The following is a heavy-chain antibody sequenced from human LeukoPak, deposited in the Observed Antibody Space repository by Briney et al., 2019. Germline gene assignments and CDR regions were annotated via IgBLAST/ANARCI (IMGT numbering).Heavy chain of an antibody. CDR1: GGSISSGSYY. CDR2: IYTSGST. J-gene: IGHJ4*02. CDR3: ARASITYFYESSALE. Sequence: SETLSLTCTVSGGSISSGSYYWSWIRQPAGKGLEWIGRIYTSGSTNYNPSLKSRVTISVDTSKNQFSLKLSSVTAAPPPLYSCARASITYFYESSALEWGQGTLVTVSS. V-gene: IGHV4-61*02. D-gene: IGHD3-22*01.